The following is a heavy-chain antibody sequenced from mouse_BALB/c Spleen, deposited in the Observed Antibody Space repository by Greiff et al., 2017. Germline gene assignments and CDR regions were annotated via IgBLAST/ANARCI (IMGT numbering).Heavy chain of an antibody. V-gene: IGHV1-9*01. Sequence: VQGVESGAELMKPGASVKISCKATGYTFSSYWIEWVKQRPGHGLEWIGEILPGSGSTNYNEKFKGKATFTADTSSNTAYMQLSSLTSEDSAVYYCARSGYDLAYWGQGTLVTVSA. J-gene: IGHJ3*01. CDR2: ILPGSGST. D-gene: IGHD2-14*01. CDR1: GYTFSSYW. CDR3: ARSGYDLAY.